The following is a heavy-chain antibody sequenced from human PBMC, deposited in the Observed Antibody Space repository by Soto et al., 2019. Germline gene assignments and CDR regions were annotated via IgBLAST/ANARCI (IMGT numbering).Heavy chain of an antibody. CDR3: ARRKYCSGGSCYSDAFDI. D-gene: IGHD2-15*01. CDR2: IIPILGIA. CDR1: GGTFSSYT. V-gene: IGHV1-69*02. J-gene: IGHJ3*02. Sequence: ASVKVSCKASGGTFSSYTISWMRQAPGQGLEWMGRIIPILGIANYAQKFQGRVTITADKSTSTAYMELSSLRSEDTAVYYCARRKYCSGGSCYSDAFDIWGQGTMVTVAS.